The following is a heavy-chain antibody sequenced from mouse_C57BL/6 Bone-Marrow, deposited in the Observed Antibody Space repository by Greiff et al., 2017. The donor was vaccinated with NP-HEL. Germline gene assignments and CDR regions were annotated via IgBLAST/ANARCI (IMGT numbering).Heavy chain of an antibody. D-gene: IGHD1-1*01. CDR3: ARDYYGNAMDY. J-gene: IGHJ4*01. CDR1: GFTFSDFY. Sequence: EVKLVESGGGLVQSGRSLRLSCATSGFTFSDFYMEWVRQAPGKGLEWIAASRNKANDYTTEYSASVQGRFIVSRDTSQSILYLQMNALRAEDTAIYYCARDYYGNAMDYWGQGTSVTVSS. CDR2: SRNKANDYTT. V-gene: IGHV7-1*01.